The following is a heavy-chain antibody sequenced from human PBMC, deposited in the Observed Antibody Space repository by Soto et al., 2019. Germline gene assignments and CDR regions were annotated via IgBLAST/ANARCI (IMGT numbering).Heavy chain of an antibody. D-gene: IGHD6-19*01. CDR2: INNSGST. CDR1: GGSFSGYY. J-gene: IGHJ4*02. V-gene: IGHV4-34*01. CDR3: ARSSSGWYLGPDY. Sequence: QVQLQQWGAGLLKPSETLSLTCAVYGGSFSGYYWSWIRQPPGKGLEWIGEINNSGSTNYNPSLKSRVTISVDTSKNQFALKLSSVTAADTAVYYCARSSSGWYLGPDYWGQGTLVTVSS.